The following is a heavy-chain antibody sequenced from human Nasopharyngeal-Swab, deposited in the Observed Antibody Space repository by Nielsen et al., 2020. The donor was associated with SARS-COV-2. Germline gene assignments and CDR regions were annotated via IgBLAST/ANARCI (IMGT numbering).Heavy chain of an antibody. D-gene: IGHD6-13*01. CDR1: GGSISRGGYY. CDR3: ARGPDAAGTYYYYYYYMDV. CDR2: IYYSGST. J-gene: IGHJ6*03. Sequence: SETLSLTGTASGGSISRGGYYGSGSRQRPGKGRERIGYIYYSGSTNYNPTLKSRVTISVDTSKNQFSLKLSSVTAADTAVYYCARGPDAAGTYYYYYYYMDVWGKGTTVTVS. V-gene: IGHV4-61*08.